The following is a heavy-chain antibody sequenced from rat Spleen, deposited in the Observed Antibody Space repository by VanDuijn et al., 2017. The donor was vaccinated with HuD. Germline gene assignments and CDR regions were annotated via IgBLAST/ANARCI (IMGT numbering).Heavy chain of an antibody. CDR3: VRQDTSGYSNWFTY. V-gene: IGHV5-25*01. D-gene: IGHD4-3*01. J-gene: IGHJ3*01. CDR2: ISPSGGGT. CDR1: GFTFSDYY. Sequence: EVQLVESGGGLVQPGRSLKLSCAASGFTFSDYYMAWVRQAPTKGLEWVASISPSGGGTYYRDSVKGRFTVSRVNAKNTLHLQMDSLRSEDTATYYCVRQDTSGYSNWFTYWGQGTLVTVSS.